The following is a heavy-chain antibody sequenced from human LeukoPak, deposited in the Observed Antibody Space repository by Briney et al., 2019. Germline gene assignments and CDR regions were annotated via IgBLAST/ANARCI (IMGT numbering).Heavy chain of an antibody. Sequence: PSETLSLTCTVSGGSISSSSYYWGWIRQPPGKGLEWIGSIYYSGSTYYNPSLKSRVTISVDTSKNQFSLKLSSVTAADTAVYYCARGLKMTAPLDYWGQGTLVTVSS. CDR3: ARGLKMTAPLDY. CDR1: GGSISSSSYY. J-gene: IGHJ4*02. V-gene: IGHV4-39*07. D-gene: IGHD2-21*02. CDR2: IYYSGST.